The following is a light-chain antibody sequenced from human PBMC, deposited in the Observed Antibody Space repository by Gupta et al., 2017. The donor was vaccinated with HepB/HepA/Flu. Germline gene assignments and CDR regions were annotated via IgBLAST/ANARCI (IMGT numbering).Light chain of an antibody. J-gene: IGLJ2*01. V-gene: IGLV3-9*01. CDR3: QQWDSATVL. CDR1: NIGSQN. CDR2: RDI. Sequence: SYELTQPPSVSVAQGQTATITCGGSNIGSQNVHWYQQKPGQAPVLAIYRDIDRYSGIPERFSGSKSGSTATLTISRVQGGDEADYYCQQWDSATVLFGGGTKLTVL.